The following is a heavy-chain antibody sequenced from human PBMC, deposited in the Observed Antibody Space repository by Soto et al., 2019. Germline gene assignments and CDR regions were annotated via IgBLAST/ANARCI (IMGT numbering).Heavy chain of an antibody. V-gene: IGHV3-66*01. CDR2: IYSGGST. D-gene: IGHD6-25*01. CDR1: GFNVGSKY. Sequence: PGGSPRLSGAAPGFNVGSKYMSWVSQAPGKGLEWVSIIYSGGSTYYPDSVKGRFTISRDNSKDTLYLQMDSLRAEDTAVYYCAGDRNSGSWFFYWGQGTLVTVSS. J-gene: IGHJ4*02. CDR3: AGDRNSGSWFFY.